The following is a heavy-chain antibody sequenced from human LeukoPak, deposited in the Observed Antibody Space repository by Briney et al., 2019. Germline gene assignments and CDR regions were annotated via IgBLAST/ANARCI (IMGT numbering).Heavy chain of an antibody. V-gene: IGHV4-39*01. CDR3: ARQLGYCSSTSCYADKVYY. J-gene: IGHJ4*02. CDR2: IYYSGST. Sequence: SETLSLTCTVSGGSISSSSYYWGWIRQPPGKGLEWIGSIYYSGSTYYNPSLKSRVTISVDTSKNQFSLKLSSVTAAATAVYYCARQLGYCSSTSCYADKVYYWGQGTLVTVSS. CDR1: GGSISSSSYY. D-gene: IGHD2-2*01.